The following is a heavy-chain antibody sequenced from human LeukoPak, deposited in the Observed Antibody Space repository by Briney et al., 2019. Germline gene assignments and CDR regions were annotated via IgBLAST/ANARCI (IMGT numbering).Heavy chain of an antibody. CDR2: IYHSGST. D-gene: IGHD6-13*01. V-gene: IGHV4-38-2*02. CDR3: ARGSWYGGPYDY. Sequence: PSETLSLTCTVSGYSISSGYHWGWIRQPPGKGLEWIGSIYHSGSTYYNPSLKSRVTISVDTSKNQFSLKLSSVTAADTAVYYCARGSWYGGPYDYWGQGTLVTVSS. CDR1: GYSISSGYH. J-gene: IGHJ4*02.